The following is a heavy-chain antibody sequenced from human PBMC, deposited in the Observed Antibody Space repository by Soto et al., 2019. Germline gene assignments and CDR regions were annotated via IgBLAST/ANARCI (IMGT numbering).Heavy chain of an antibody. Sequence: PSETLSLTCTVSGGSISSSSYYWGWIRQPPGKGLEWIGSIYYSGSTYYNPSLKSRVTISVDTSKNQFSLKLSSVTAADTAVYYCARRGLRYFDWLVSNWFDPGAREPWSPSPQ. CDR3: ARRGLRYFDWLVSNWFDP. J-gene: IGHJ5*02. CDR2: IYYSGST. D-gene: IGHD3-9*01. V-gene: IGHV4-39*01. CDR1: GGSISSSSYY.